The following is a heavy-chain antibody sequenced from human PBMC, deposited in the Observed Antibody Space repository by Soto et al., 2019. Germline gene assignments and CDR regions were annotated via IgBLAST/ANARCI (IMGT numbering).Heavy chain of an antibody. Sequence: SVKVSCKASGGTFSSYSINWVRQAPGQGLEWMGGIIPIFGTANYAQKFQGRVTLTADESTSTAHMELSSLRNEDTAVYYCARPFKSCPRGWSSDLWGRGPLVTGS. V-gene: IGHV1-69*13. CDR1: GGTFSSYS. J-gene: IGHJ2*01. CDR3: ARPFKSCPRGWSSDL. D-gene: IGHD2-2*01. CDR2: IIPIFGTA.